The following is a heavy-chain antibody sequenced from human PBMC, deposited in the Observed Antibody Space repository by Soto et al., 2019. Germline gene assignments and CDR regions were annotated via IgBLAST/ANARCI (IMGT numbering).Heavy chain of an antibody. J-gene: IGHJ5*02. V-gene: IGHV4-31*03. D-gene: IGHD3-9*01. Sequence: SETLSLTCTVSGGSITTGYYWTWIRQHPGKGLEWIGFIYHSGSTYYSPSLKSRVTISLDTSKNQFSLKLSSVTAADTAVYFCARVYDILTGNWFDPWGHGTLVTVSS. CDR1: GGSITTGYY. CDR2: IYHSGST. CDR3: ARVYDILTGNWFDP.